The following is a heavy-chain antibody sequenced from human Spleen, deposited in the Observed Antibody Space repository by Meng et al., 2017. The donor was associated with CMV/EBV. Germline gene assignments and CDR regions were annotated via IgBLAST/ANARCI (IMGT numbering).Heavy chain of an antibody. Sequence: TSYYMHWVRQAPGQGLEWMGIINPSGGSTSYAQKFQGRVTMTRDTSTSTVYMELSSLRSEDTAVYYCARDQFSSGWMYYYYYYGMDVWGQGTTVTVSS. J-gene: IGHJ6*02. CDR3: ARDQFSSGWMYYYYYYGMDV. CDR2: INPSGGST. D-gene: IGHD6-19*01. CDR1: TSYY. V-gene: IGHV1-46*01.